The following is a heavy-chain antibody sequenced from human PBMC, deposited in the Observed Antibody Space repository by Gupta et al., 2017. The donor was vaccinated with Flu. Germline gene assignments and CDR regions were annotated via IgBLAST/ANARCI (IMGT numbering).Heavy chain of an antibody. Sequence: VGRIKSKSEGETIDYAAPVKGRFTISKDASMGTLYLRMDSLKTEDTAVYYCTTPRYCTSTSCGSIDYWGQGTLVTVPS. CDR3: TTPRYCTSTSCGSIDY. V-gene: IGHV3-15*01. CDR2: IKSKSEGETI. J-gene: IGHJ4*02. D-gene: IGHD2-2*01.